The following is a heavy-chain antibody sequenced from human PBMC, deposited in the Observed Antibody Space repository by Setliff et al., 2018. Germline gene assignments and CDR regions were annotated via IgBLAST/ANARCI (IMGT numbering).Heavy chain of an antibody. J-gene: IGHJ5*02. V-gene: IGHV1-18*01. CDR1: GYTFRSYG. Sequence: ASVKVSCKTSGYTFRSYGVSWVRQAPGQGLEWMGWISAYSGDTIYAQNYQGRVTMTTDTSTSTAYMELRGPRSDDTAVYYCAKDRVEVVVAAPQARFDPWGQGTLVTVSS. CDR2: ISAYSGDT. CDR3: AKDRVEVVVAAPQARFDP. D-gene: IGHD2-15*01.